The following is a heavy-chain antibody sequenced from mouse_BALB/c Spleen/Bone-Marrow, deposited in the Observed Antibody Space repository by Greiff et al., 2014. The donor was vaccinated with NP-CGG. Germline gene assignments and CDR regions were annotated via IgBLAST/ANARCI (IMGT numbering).Heavy chain of an antibody. V-gene: IGHV1-54*01. J-gene: IGHJ3*01. CDR1: GYAFTNYL. D-gene: IGHD4-1*01. Sequence: QVQLKQSGAELVRPGTSVKVSCKASGYAFTNYLIEWVKQRPGQGLEWIGVINPGSGGTNYNEKFKGKATLTADKSSSTAYMQLSSLTTDASAVYFCERNANWLFAYWGQGTLLTVSA. CDR3: ERNANWLFAY. CDR2: INPGSGGT.